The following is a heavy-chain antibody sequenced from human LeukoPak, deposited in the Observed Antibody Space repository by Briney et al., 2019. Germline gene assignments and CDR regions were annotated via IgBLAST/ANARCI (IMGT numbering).Heavy chain of an antibody. CDR3: ARGGPPEPAAPHYTWFDP. V-gene: IGHV1-46*01. CDR2: INPSGGST. J-gene: IGHJ5*02. D-gene: IGHD2-2*01. Sequence: ASVKVSCKASGYTFTSYGISWVRQAPGQGLEWMGIINPSGGSTSYAQKFQGRVTMTRDTSTSTVYMELSSLRSEDTAVYYCARGGPPEPAAPHYTWFDPWGQGTLVTVSS. CDR1: GYTFTSYG.